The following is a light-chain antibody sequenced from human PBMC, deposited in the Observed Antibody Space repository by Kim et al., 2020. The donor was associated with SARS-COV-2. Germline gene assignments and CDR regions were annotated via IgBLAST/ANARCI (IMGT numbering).Light chain of an antibody. Sequence: SYELTQPPSVSVSPGQTASITCSGHKLGDKHAYWYQQKPGQSPVLVIYQDIKRPSGIPERFSGSNSGNTVTPTISGTQSMDEADYYCQAWDSSTAVFVGG. CDR2: QDI. V-gene: IGLV3-1*01. CDR3: QAWDSSTAV. J-gene: IGLJ3*02. CDR1: KLGDKH.